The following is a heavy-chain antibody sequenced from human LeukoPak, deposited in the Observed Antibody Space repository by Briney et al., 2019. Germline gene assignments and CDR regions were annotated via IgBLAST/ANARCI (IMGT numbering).Heavy chain of an antibody. Sequence: MASETLSLTCAVSGGSISSSNWWTWVRQPPGKGLEWIGETYHSGSTYYNPSLKSRVTISVDTSKNQFSLKLSSVTAADTAVYYCARQGSGNYLSPVNYWGQGTLVTVSS. D-gene: IGHD1-7*01. CDR3: ARQGSGNYLSPVNY. J-gene: IGHJ4*02. V-gene: IGHV4-4*02. CDR1: GGSISSSNW. CDR2: TYHSGST.